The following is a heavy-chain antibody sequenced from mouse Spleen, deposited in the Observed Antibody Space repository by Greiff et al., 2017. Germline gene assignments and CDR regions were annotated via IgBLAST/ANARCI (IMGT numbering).Heavy chain of an antibody. V-gene: IGHV5-6-3*01. J-gene: IGHJ3*01. D-gene: IGHD2-1*01. CDR1: GFTFSTYG. CDR2: INSNGGST. Sequence: EVKVVESGGGLVQPGGSLKLSCAASGFTFSTYGMSWVRQTPDKRLELVATINSNGGSTYYPDSVKGRFTISRDNAKNTLYLQMSSLKSEDTAMYYCAGGGNPWFAYWGQGTLVTVSA. CDR3: AGGGNPWFAY.